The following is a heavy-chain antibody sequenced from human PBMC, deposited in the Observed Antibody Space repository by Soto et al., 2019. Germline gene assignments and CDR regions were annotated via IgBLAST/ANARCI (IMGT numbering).Heavy chain of an antibody. D-gene: IGHD3-22*01. Sequence: ASVKVSCKASGYTFTTYYMHWVRQAPEQGLEWMGIINPYDGTTTYAQKFQGRVTMTRDTSASTVHMELSSLRSEDTAVYYCARALSSGYFQGGVDVWGQGTTVTVS. CDR3: ARALSSGYFQGGVDV. CDR1: GYTFTTYY. V-gene: IGHV1-46*01. CDR2: INPYDGTT. J-gene: IGHJ6*02.